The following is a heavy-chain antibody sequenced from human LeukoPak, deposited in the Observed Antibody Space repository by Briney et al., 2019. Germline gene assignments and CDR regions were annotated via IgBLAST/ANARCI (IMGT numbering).Heavy chain of an antibody. CDR3: ARDGSYGYFDP. CDR2: ISSSSSYI. D-gene: IGHD5-18*01. CDR1: GFTFSSYN. J-gene: IGHJ5*02. Sequence: GGSLRLSCAASGFTFSSYNMNWVRQAPGKGLEWVSSISSSSSYIYYADSVKGRFTISRDNAKNSLYLQMNSLRAEDTAVYYCARDGSYGYFDPWGQGTLVTVSS. V-gene: IGHV3-21*01.